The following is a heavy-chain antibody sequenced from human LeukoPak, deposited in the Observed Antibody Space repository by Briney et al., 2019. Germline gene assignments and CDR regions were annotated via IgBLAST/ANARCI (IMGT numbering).Heavy chain of an antibody. Sequence: SETLSLTCTVSGGSLSSGDYYWSWIRQHPGKGLEWIGYIYYSGSTYYNPSLKSRVTISVDTSKNQFSLILSSVTAADTAVYYCARDRGGRTGDGLDFWGQGTLVTVSS. CDR3: ARDRGGRTGDGLDF. J-gene: IGHJ4*02. CDR1: GGSLSSGDYY. V-gene: IGHV4-31*03. D-gene: IGHD4-17*01. CDR2: IYYSGST.